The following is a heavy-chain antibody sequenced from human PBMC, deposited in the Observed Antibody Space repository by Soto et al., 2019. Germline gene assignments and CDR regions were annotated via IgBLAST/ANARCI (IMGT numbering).Heavy chain of an antibody. J-gene: IGHJ5*02. V-gene: IGHV4-30-4*01. CDR2: IYYSGST. CDR1: GGSISSGDYY. Sequence: QVQLQESGPGLVKPSQTLSLTCTVSGGSISSGDYYWSWIRQPPGKGLEWIGYIYYSGSTYYNPSLKSRVTISVDTSKNQFSLKLSSVTAADTAVYYCARDFAQSGLSNWFDPWGQGTLVTVSS. D-gene: IGHD3-22*01. CDR3: ARDFAQSGLSNWFDP.